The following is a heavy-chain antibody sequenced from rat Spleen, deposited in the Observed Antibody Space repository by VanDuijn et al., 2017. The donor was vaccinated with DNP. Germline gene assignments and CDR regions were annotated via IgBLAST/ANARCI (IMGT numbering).Heavy chain of an antibody. CDR1: GYSITSCC. CDR2: INHSGST. V-gene: IGHV3-1*01. CDR3: ARWSNFFDY. Sequence: VQLQESGPGLVEPSQSLSLTCSVTGYSITSCCRWTWIRKFPGDKMEWIGYINHSGSTGYNPSLKSRISITRDTSKNQFFLQLNSVTTEDTATYYCARWSNFFDYWGQGVMVTVSS. J-gene: IGHJ2*01.